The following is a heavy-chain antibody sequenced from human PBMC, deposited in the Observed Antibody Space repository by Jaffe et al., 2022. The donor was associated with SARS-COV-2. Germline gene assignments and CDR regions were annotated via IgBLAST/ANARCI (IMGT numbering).Heavy chain of an antibody. Sequence: QVQLVESGGGVVQPGRSLRLSCAASGFTFSSYGMHWVRQAPGKGLEWVAVIWYDGSNKYYADSVKGRFTISRDNSKNTLYLQMNSLRAEDTAVYYCARGDVVVPAARFDPWGQGTLVTVSS. CDR1: GFTFSSYG. CDR2: IWYDGSNK. V-gene: IGHV3-33*01. CDR3: ARGDVVVPAARFDP. J-gene: IGHJ5*02. D-gene: IGHD2-2*01.